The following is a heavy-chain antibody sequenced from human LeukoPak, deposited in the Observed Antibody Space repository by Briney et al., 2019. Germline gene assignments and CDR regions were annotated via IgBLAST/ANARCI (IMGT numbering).Heavy chain of an antibody. CDR1: GYTFTSYY. J-gene: IGHJ3*02. CDR2: INPSGGST. D-gene: IGHD1-26*01. V-gene: IGHV1-46*01. CDR3: AREIVGATAFDI. Sequence: ASVKVSCKASGYTFTSYYMHWVRQAPGQGFEWMGIINPSGGSTSYAQKFQGRVTMTRDTSTSTVYMELSSLRSEDTAVYYCAREIVGATAFDIWGQGTMVTVSS.